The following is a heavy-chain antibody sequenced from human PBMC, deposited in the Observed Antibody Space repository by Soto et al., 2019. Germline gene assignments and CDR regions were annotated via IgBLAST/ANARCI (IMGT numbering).Heavy chain of an antibody. J-gene: IGHJ6*03. CDR1: GFTVSSKY. CDR3: ARDDVLCDGGSRYGVPMDV. V-gene: IGHV3-66*01. D-gene: IGHD2-15*01. CDR2: IQSGGTT. Sequence: GGSLRLSCAASGFTVSSKYMSWVRQAPGKGLEWVSLIQSGGTTYYADSVKGRFTISRDSSENTLHLQMDSLRAEDTAVYYCARDDVLCDGGSRYGVPMDVWGKGTRSPSP.